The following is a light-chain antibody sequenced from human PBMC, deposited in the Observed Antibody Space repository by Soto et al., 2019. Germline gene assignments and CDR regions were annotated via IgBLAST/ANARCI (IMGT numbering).Light chain of an antibody. CDR1: QTVNNW. J-gene: IGKJ1*01. CDR2: DAS. Sequence: DIQMTQFPSALSASVGDRVTITCRASQTVNNWLAWYQHKPGKAPQLLIYDASVLETGVPSRFSGSGSGTEFTLAISGLQSDEFATYYCQQSYSSPRTFGQGTKVEIK. CDR3: QQSYSSPRT. V-gene: IGKV1-5*01.